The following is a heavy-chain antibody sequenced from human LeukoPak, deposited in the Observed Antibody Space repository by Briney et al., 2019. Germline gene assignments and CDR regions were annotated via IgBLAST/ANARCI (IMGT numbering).Heavy chain of an antibody. J-gene: IGHJ6*03. CDR3: ARALRSSPLRNTPWDYFYDYIDV. D-gene: IGHD2-2*02. CDR1: GFTFSSYG. V-gene: IGHV3-30*02. Sequence: RPGGSLRLSCAASGFTFSSYGMHWVRQAPGKGLEWVAFIRYDGSNKYYADSVKGRFTISSDIAQKSVYLQMDSLRAEDTAVYFCARALRSSPLRNTPWDYFYDYIDVWGKGTTVTVSS. CDR2: IRYDGSNK.